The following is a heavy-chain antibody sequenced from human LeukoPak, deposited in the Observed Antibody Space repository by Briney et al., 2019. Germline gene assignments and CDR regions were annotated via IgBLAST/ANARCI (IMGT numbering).Heavy chain of an antibody. Sequence: SETLSLTCTVSDGSISSYYWGWIRQPPGKGLEWIGSMYSSGSTYYNPSLKSRVTISVDTSKNQFSLKLSSVTAADTAVYYCARSGSGYLRYYFDYWGQGTLVTVSS. CDR3: ARSGSGYLRYYFDY. V-gene: IGHV4-39*07. CDR2: MYSSGST. CDR1: DGSISSYY. J-gene: IGHJ4*02. D-gene: IGHD5-12*01.